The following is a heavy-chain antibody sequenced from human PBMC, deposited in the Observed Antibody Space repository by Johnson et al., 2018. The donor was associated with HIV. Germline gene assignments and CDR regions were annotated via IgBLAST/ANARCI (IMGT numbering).Heavy chain of an antibody. V-gene: IGHV3-33*01. J-gene: IGHJ3*02. CDR3: ASGIAVAGTLLDAVDI. Sequence: QVQLVESGGGVVQPGRSLRLSCAASGFTFSSYGMHWVRQAPGKGLEWVAVIWYDGANKYYADSVKGRFTISRDNSKNTLYLQMNSLRAEDTAVYYCASGIAVAGTLLDAVDIWGQGTMVTVSS. CDR2: IWYDGANK. CDR1: GFTFSSYG. D-gene: IGHD6-19*01.